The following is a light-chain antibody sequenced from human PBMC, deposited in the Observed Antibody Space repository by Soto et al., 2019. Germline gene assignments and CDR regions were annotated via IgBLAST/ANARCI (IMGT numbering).Light chain of an antibody. CDR2: GVS. J-gene: IGLJ1*01. Sequence: QSALTQPASVSGSPGQSITISCTGTITDIGAYNYVSWYQQHPGKAPKLLIYGVSSRPSGVSNRVSGSKSGNAAYLTISGLQADDEAEYYCSSYTSSITPYVFGTGTKLTVL. CDR1: ITDIGAYNY. V-gene: IGLV2-14*01. CDR3: SSYTSSITPYV.